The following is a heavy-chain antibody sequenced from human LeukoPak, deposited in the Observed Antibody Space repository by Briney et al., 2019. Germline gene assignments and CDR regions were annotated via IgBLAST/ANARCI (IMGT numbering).Heavy chain of an antibody. D-gene: IGHD6-19*01. V-gene: IGHV4-61*02. CDR2: IHTSGDT. Sequence: SQTLSPTCTVSGGSISSGNYYWSWIRQAAGKGLEWIGRIHTSGDTTYNPSLKSRVTISVDTSKNQFSLRLTSVTAADTALYYCARGRGAVAGTFDYWGQGTLVTVSS. CDR1: GGSISSGNYY. CDR3: ARGRGAVAGTFDY. J-gene: IGHJ4*02.